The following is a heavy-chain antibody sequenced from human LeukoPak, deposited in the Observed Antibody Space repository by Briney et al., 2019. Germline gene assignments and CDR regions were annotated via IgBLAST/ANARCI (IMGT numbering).Heavy chain of an antibody. CDR1: GFVFRNFG. CDR2: IRNDGSDK. V-gene: IGHV3-30*02. Sequence: PGGSLRLSCAASGFVFRNFGIHWVRQAPGKGLEWVTFIRNDGSDKYYTASVRGRFTISRDNSKSTVYLQMNSLRIEDTALYYCAKDGESAAAAGTGYYFDYWGQGTLVTVSS. D-gene: IGHD6-13*01. CDR3: AKDGESAAAAGTGYYFDY. J-gene: IGHJ4*02.